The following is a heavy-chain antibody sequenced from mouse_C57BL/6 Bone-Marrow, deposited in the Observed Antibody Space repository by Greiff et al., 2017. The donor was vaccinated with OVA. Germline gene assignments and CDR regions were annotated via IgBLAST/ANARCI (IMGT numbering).Heavy chain of an antibody. CDR1: GYTFTSYW. CDR3: ARGDSYYWYFDV. D-gene: IGHD2-12*01. J-gene: IGHJ1*03. CDR2: IYPGSGST. Sequence: QVQLQQSGAELVKPGASVKMSCKASGYTFTSYWITWVKQRPGQGLEWIGDIYPGSGSTNYNEKFKSKATLTVDTSSSTAYMQLSSLTSEDSAVYYCARGDSYYWYFDVWGTGTTVTVSS. V-gene: IGHV1-55*01.